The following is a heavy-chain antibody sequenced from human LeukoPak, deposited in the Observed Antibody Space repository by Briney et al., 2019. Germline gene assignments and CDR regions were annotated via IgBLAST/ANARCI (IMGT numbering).Heavy chain of an antibody. CDR1: GFTFSSYE. CDR2: ISSSGSTI. D-gene: IGHD5-24*01. J-gene: IGHJ3*02. V-gene: IGHV3-48*03. CDR3: AKDMGSRWLQYRVLDAFDI. Sequence: GGSLRLSCAASGFTFSSYEMNWVRQAPGKGLEWVSYISSSGSTIYYADSVKGRFTISRDNSKNTLYLQMNSLRAEDTAVYYCAKDMGSRWLQYRVLDAFDIWGQGTMVTVSS.